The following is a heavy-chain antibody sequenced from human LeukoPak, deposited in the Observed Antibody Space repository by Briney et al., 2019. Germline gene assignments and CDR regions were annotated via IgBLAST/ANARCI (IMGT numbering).Heavy chain of an antibody. CDR3: ARGPYGAFDI. Sequence: GGSLRLSCAASRFTFDYYYMTWIRQAPGKGLEWISYISSSGSTIDYADSVKGRFTISRDNSKNTLYLQMNSLRAEDTAIYYCARGPYGAFDIWGQGTMVTVSS. V-gene: IGHV3-11*01. CDR1: RFTFDYYY. D-gene: IGHD4-17*01. J-gene: IGHJ3*02. CDR2: ISSSGSTI.